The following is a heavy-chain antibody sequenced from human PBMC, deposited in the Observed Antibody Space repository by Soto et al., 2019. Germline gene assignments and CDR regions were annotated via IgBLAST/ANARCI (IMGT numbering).Heavy chain of an antibody. V-gene: IGHV6-1*01. CDR2: TYYRSRWYN. CDR3: ARGAVGATNLAD. CDR1: GDSVSSNTAA. D-gene: IGHD1-26*01. Sequence: SQTLSLTCAISGDSVSSNTAAWNWLRQSPARGLEWLGRTYYRSRWYNDYAVSVKSRVTINPDTSKNQFSLQLNSVTPEDTAVYYGARGAVGATNLADWGQGTLVTVSS. J-gene: IGHJ4*02.